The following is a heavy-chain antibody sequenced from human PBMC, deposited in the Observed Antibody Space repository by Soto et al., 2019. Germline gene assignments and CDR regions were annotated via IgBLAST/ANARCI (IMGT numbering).Heavy chain of an antibody. CDR2: INHSGST. J-gene: IGHJ6*02. D-gene: IGHD6-19*01. CDR1: GGSFSGYY. Sequence: SETLSLTCAVYGGSFSGYYWSWIRQPPGKGLEWIGEINHSGSTNYNPSLKSRVTISVDTSKNQFSLKLSSVTAADTAVYYCARGSGWPSGYYYGMDVWGQGTTVTVSS. V-gene: IGHV4-34*01. CDR3: ARGSGWPSGYYYGMDV.